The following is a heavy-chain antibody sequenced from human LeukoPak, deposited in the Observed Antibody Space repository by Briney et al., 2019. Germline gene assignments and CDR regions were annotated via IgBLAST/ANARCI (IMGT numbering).Heavy chain of an antibody. CDR1: GSSLTTGNS. V-gene: IGHV4-38-2*02. Sequence: SETLSLTCSVSGSSLTTGNSWGWVRQAPGKGLEWIGNIFHRGDTLYNPSLKSRVSISMDTSKNQFSLKLSSVTAADTAVYYCATSGIAALTPFDYWGQGTLVTVSS. CDR2: IFHRGDT. D-gene: IGHD6-6*01. J-gene: IGHJ4*02. CDR3: ATSGIAALTPFDY.